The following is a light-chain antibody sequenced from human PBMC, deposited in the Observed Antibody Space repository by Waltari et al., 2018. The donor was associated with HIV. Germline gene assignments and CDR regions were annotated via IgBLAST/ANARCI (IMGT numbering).Light chain of an antibody. CDR1: QNIRGY. V-gene: IGKV1-39*01. Sequence: DIQMTQSPSSLSASVGDRVPITCRATQNIRGYLNWYQQIPGKAPKLLIYAASNLQSGVPSRFSGSGSGTDFTLTIRALEPEDFASYYCQQSYRTPRTFGQGTKVEIK. J-gene: IGKJ2*01. CDR3: QQSYRTPRT. CDR2: AAS.